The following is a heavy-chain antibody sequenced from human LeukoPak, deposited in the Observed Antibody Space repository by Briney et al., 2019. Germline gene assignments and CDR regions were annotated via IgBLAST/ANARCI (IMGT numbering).Heavy chain of an antibody. D-gene: IGHD6-13*01. CDR2: INHSGST. J-gene: IGHJ3*02. CDR1: GGSFSGYY. Sequence: SGTLSLTCAVYGGSFSGYYWSWIRQPLGKGLEWIGEINHSGSTNYNPSLKCRVTISVDTSKNQFSLKLSSVTAADTAVYYCAGYGTIAATETHDAFDIWGQGTMVTVSS. V-gene: IGHV4-34*01. CDR3: AGYGTIAATETHDAFDI.